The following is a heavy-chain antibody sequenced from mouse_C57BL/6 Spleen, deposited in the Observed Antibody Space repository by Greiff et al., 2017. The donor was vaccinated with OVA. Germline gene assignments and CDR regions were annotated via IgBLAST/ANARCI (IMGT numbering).Heavy chain of an antibody. CDR2: LDPENGDT. J-gene: IGHJ4*01. V-gene: IGHV14-4*01. Sequence: VQLQQSGAELVRPGASVKLSCTASGFNIKDDYMHWVKQRPEQGLEWIGWLDPENGDTEYASPFQGKATITADTSSNTAYLQLSSLTSEDTAVYYWTIYYGNFYYAMDYWGQGTSVTVSS. D-gene: IGHD2-1*01. CDR3: TIYYGNFYYAMDY. CDR1: GFNIKDDY.